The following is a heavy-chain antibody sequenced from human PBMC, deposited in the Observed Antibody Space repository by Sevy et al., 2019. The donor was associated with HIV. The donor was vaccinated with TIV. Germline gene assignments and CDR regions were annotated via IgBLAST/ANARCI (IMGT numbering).Heavy chain of an antibody. V-gene: IGHV3-30-3*01. Sequence: GGSLRLSCAASGFTFSSYAMHWVRQAPGKGLERVAVISYDGSNKYYADSVKGRFTISRDNSKNTLYLQMNSLRAEDTAVYYCAREWMRKIDAFDIWGQGTMVTVSS. D-gene: IGHD5-12*01. CDR2: ISYDGSNK. CDR1: GFTFSSYA. J-gene: IGHJ3*02. CDR3: AREWMRKIDAFDI.